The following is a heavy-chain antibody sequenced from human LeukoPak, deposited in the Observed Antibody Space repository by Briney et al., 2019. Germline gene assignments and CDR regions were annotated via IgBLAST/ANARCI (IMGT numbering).Heavy chain of an antibody. CDR3: ARDPSFDY. CDR1: GGSISSYY. Sequence: PSETLSLTCTVSGGSISSYYWSWLRRPPGKGLEWIGYIYYSGSTNYHPSLKSRVTISVDTSKNQFSLKLSSVTAADTAVYYCARDPSFDYWGQGTLVTVSS. CDR2: IYYSGST. J-gene: IGHJ4*02. V-gene: IGHV4-59*01.